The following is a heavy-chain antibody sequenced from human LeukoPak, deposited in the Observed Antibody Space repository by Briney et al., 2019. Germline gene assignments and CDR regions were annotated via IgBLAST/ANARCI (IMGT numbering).Heavy chain of an antibody. V-gene: IGHV4-30-2*01. Sequence: SGTLSLTCAVSGGSISSGGYSWSWIRQPPGKGLEWIGYIYHSGGTYYNPSLKSRVTISVDRSKNQFSLKLSSVTAADTAVYYCARGDSNPLNWYFDLWGRGTLVTVSS. CDR2: IYHSGGT. CDR1: GGSISSGGYS. CDR3: ARGDSNPLNWYFDL. D-gene: IGHD4-11*01. J-gene: IGHJ2*01.